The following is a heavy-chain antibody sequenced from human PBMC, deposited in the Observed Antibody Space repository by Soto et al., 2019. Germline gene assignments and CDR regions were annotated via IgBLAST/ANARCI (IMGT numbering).Heavy chain of an antibody. J-gene: IGHJ4*02. CDR2: IFSSGST. D-gene: IGHD5-18*01. CDR3: AREADSYGYSDY. V-gene: IGHV4-59*01. Sequence: PSETLSLTCTVSGGSISRYYWSWIRQPPGKGPEWIGFIFSSGSTNYNPSLKSRVTISVDTPKNLFSLKLSSVTAADTAVYYCAREADSYGYSDYWGQGTLVTVSS. CDR1: GGSISRYY.